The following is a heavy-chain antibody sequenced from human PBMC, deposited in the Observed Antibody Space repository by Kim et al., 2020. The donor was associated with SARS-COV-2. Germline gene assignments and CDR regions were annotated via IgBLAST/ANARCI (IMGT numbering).Heavy chain of an antibody. D-gene: IGHD6-19*01. Sequence: SETLFLTCTVSGGSISSYYWSWIRQPPGKGLEWIGYIYYSGSTNYNPSLKSRVTISVDTSKNQFSLKLSSVTAADTAVYYCARVVPVAGTGPGAFDIWGQGTMVTVSS. CDR1: GGSISSYY. J-gene: IGHJ3*02. V-gene: IGHV4-59*01. CDR3: ARVVPVAGTGPGAFDI. CDR2: IYYSGST.